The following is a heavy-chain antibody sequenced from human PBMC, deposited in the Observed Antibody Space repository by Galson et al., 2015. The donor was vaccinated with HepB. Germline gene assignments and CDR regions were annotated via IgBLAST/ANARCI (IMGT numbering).Heavy chain of an antibody. CDR3: AKAYHDSSGYYGLHDAFDI. D-gene: IGHD3-22*01. V-gene: IGHV3-53*01. Sequence: SLRLSCAASGFTVSSNYMSWVRQAPGKGLEWVSVIYSGGSTYYADSVKGRFTISRDNSKNTLYLQMNSLRAEDTAVYYCAKAYHDSSGYYGLHDAFDIWGQGTMVTVSS. CDR2: IYSGGST. J-gene: IGHJ3*02. CDR1: GFTVSSNY.